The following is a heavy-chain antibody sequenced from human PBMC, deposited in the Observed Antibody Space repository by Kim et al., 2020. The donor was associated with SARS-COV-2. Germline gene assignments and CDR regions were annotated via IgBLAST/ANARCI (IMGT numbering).Heavy chain of an antibody. D-gene: IGHD5-12*01. J-gene: IGHJ4*02. CDR3: ARRLWDGYNYEFDY. Sequence: SPSFQGQVTISTDNSISTAYLQWSSLKASDTAMYYCARRLWDGYNYEFDYWGQGTLVTVSS. V-gene: IGHV5-51*01.